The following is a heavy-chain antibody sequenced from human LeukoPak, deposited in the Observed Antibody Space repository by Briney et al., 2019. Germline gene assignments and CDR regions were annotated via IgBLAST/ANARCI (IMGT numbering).Heavy chain of an antibody. J-gene: IGHJ4*02. Sequence: GSLRLSCAASGFTFSSYSMNWVRQAPGKGLEWVSYISSSSSTIYYADSVKGRFTISRDNAKNSLYLQMNSLRDEDTAVYYCAREPYYYDSSGYYDYWGQGTLVTVSP. CDR2: ISSSSSTI. V-gene: IGHV3-48*02. CDR3: AREPYYYDSSGYYDY. CDR1: GFTFSSYS. D-gene: IGHD3-22*01.